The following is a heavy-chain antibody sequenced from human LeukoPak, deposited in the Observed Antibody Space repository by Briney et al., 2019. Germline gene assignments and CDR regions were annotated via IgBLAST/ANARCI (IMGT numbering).Heavy chain of an antibody. V-gene: IGHV3-48*01. J-gene: IGHJ6*02. D-gene: IGHD6-19*01. CDR1: GFTFSSCA. CDR3: ARKQWLAQSPYYGMDV. Sequence: PGGSLTLSLAASGFTFSSCATNWVCEAPRKGVEWGSYINSKNSNIYYADSVKGRCTISRDNVKNSLYLQLNSLRAEDTAVYYCARKQWLAQSPYYGMDVWGQGTTVTVSS. CDR2: INSKNSNI.